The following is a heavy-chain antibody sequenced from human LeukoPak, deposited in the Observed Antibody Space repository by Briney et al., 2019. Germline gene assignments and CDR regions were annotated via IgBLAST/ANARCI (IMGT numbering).Heavy chain of an antibody. CDR2: IKQDGSEK. J-gene: IGHJ4*02. D-gene: IGHD6-13*01. CDR1: TFTLNNYW. Sequence: GGSLRLFCTASTFTLNNYWMSWVRQAPGEGLEWVANIKQDGSEKYYVHSVKGRFTISRDNAKNSLYLQMNSLRAEDTAVYYCASGAGYTGSWSAFDYWSQGTLVTVFS. CDR3: ASGAGYTGSWSAFDY. V-gene: IGHV3-7*05.